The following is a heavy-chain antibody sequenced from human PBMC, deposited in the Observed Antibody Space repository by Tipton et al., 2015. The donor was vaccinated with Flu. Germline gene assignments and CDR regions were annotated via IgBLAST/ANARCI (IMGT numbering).Heavy chain of an antibody. CDR3: ARQGRNAYGSGIWLDP. V-gene: IGHV4-61*01. CDR2: IYSSGTT. CDR1: GYSVKSDSYY. J-gene: IGHJ5*02. D-gene: IGHD3-10*01. Sequence: TLSLTCSVSGYSVKSDSYYWSWIRQSPGKGLEWIGYIYSSGTTSYNPSLKSRVTFSVDPPKSQFSLKLSSVTAADTAVYYCARQGRNAYGSGIWLDPWGQGILVTVSA.